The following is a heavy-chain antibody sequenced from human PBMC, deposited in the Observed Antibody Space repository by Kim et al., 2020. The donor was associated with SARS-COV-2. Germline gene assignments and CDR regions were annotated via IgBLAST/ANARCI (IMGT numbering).Heavy chain of an antibody. D-gene: IGHD6-19*01. CDR2: IYYSGST. J-gene: IGHJ5*02. V-gene: IGHV4-39*01. CDR1: GGSISSSSYY. CDR3: ARQGEWLVRGVGWFDP. Sequence: SETLSLTCTVSGGSISSSSYYWGWIRQPPGKGLEWIGSIYYSGSTYYNPSLKSRVTISVDTSKNQFSLKLSSVTAADTAVYYCARQGEWLVRGVGWFDP.